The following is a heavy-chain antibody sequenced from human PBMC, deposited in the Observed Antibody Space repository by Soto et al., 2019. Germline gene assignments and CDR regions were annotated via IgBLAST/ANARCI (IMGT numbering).Heavy chain of an antibody. D-gene: IGHD2-2*02. CDR3: ARVGVPAAIPYYYYYGMDV. CDR2: INTHNGNT. Sequence: ASVKVSCKASGYTFTTYGISWVRQAPGQGLEWLGWINTHNGNTNYAQNLQGRVIMTADTSTNTAYMELSSLRSEDTAVYYCARVGVPAAIPYYYYYGMDVWGQGTTVTSP. J-gene: IGHJ6*02. CDR1: GYTFTTYG. V-gene: IGHV1-18*01.